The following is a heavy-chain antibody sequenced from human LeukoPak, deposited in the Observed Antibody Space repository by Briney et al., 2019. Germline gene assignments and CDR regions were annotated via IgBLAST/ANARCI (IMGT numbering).Heavy chain of an antibody. Sequence: SQTLSLTCTVSGGSISRGGYYWSWIRQHPGKGLKWIGYIYNSRSTYYNPSLKNRVTISVDTSKNQFSLKLSSVSAADTAVYYCAGLRGRPHAFDIWGQGTVVTVSS. CDR1: GGSISRGGYY. J-gene: IGHJ3*02. D-gene: IGHD5-12*01. V-gene: IGHV4-31*03. CDR2: IYNSRST. CDR3: AGLRGRPHAFDI.